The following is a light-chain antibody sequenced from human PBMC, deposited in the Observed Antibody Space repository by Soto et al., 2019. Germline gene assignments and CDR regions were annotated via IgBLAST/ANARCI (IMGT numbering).Light chain of an antibody. CDR1: SSNIGAPYD. J-gene: IGLJ2*01. CDR3: QSYDSSLSAVV. Sequence: QSVLTQPPSVSGAPGQRVTISCTGSSSNIGAPYDVHWYQHLPGTAPKLLIYINTDRPSGVPYRFSGSRSGTSASLAISGLQAEDEADYYCQSYDSSLSAVVFGGGTKVTVL. CDR2: INT. V-gene: IGLV1-40*01.